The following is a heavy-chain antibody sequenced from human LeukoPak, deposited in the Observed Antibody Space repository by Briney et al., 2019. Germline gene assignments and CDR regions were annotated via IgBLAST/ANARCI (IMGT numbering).Heavy chain of an antibody. CDR1: GGTFSSYA. CDR3: VSSSWYWFEP. CDR2: IIPIFGTA. V-gene: IGHV1-69*13. D-gene: IGHD6-13*01. Sequence: EASVKVSCRASGGTFSSYAISWVGQAPGQGLEWMGGIIPIFGTANYAQKFQGRVTITADESTSPAYMELSSLRSEDTAVYYCVSSSWYWFEPWGQGTLVTVSS. J-gene: IGHJ5*02.